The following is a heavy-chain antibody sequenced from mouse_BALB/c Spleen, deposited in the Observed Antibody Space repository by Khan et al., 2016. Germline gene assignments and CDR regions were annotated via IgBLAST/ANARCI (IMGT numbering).Heavy chain of an antibody. J-gene: IGHJ1*01. D-gene: IGHD1-1*01. V-gene: IGHV1-4*02. CDR3: ARSSRFITTVPSYWYFDV. CDR2: INPSSGYT. Sequence: QVRLQQSAAELARPGASVKMSCKASGYTFTSYTMHWVKQRPGQGLEWIGYINPSSGYTEYNQKFKDKTTLTADKSSSTAYMQLSSLTSEDSAVYYCARSSRFITTVPSYWYFDVWGAGTTVTVSS. CDR1: GYTFTSYT.